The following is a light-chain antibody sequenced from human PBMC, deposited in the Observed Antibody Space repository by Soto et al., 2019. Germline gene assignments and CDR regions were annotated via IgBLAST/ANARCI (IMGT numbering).Light chain of an antibody. CDR2: KAS. V-gene: IGKV1-5*03. CDR1: QSIDYW. Sequence: DIQMTQSPSTLSASVGDRVTITCRASQSIDYWLAWYQQKPGKPPKLLIYKASSLETGVPPRFTGSGSGTEFTLTISSLQPDDFATYYCQQYNSYSPTFGQGTKVDIK. CDR3: QQYNSYSPT. J-gene: IGKJ1*01.